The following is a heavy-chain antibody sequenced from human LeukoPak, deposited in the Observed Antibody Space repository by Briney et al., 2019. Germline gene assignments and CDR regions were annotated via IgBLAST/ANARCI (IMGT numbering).Heavy chain of an antibody. CDR1: GGSISTYY. J-gene: IGHJ3*02. D-gene: IGHD2-21*02. V-gene: IGHV4-59*01. Sequence: SETLSLTCTVSGGSISTYYWSWIRQPPGKGLEWIGYIYYSGSTNYNPSLKSRVTISVDTSKNQFSLKLSSVTAADTAVYYCARVGQPVVVTWAFDIWGQGTMVTVSS. CDR3: ARVGQPVVVTWAFDI. CDR2: IYYSGST.